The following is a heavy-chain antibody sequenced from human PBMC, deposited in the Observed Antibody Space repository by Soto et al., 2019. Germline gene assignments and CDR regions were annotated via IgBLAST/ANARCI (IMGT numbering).Heavy chain of an antibody. CDR3: ARRARPDFYYMDV. CDR1: GFTLSGYA. D-gene: IGHD6-6*01. J-gene: IGHJ6*03. Sequence: EVQLAESGGGLAQPGGSLRLSCAASGFTLSGYALDWVGQAPGKGLEYVSGISSNGVGTYYANSVQGRFTIYRYNSKNTVYLQMGSLRTEDMAVYYCARRARPDFYYMDVWGKGTTVTVTS. CDR2: ISSNGVGT. V-gene: IGHV3-64*01.